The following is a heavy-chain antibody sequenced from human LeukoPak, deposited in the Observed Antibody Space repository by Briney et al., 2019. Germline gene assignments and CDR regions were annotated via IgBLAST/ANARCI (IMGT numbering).Heavy chain of an antibody. CDR3: ARDPPRIVVVVAATNYYGMDV. D-gene: IGHD2-15*01. V-gene: IGHV1-18*01. CDR2: ISAYNGNT. Sequence: ASVKVSCKASGYTFTSYGISWVRQAPGQGLEWMGWISAYNGNTNYAQKLQGRVTMATDTSTSTAYMELRSLRSDDTAVYYCARDPPRIVVVVAATNYYGMDVWGQGTTVTVSS. J-gene: IGHJ6*02. CDR1: GYTFTSYG.